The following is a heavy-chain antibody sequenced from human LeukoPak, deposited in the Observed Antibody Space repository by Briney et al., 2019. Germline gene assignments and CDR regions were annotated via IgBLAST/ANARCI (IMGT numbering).Heavy chain of an antibody. CDR3: ATWRVDTAMAPDY. CDR2: INHSGST. J-gene: IGHJ4*02. Sequence: SETLSLTCAVYGVSFSGYYWSWVRQPPGKGLEWIGEINHSGSTNYHPSLKSRVTISVDTSTNHFSWKRSPVPAAETAVYYCATWRVDTAMAPDYWGEGTLVTVSS. D-gene: IGHD5-18*01. CDR1: GVSFSGYY. V-gene: IGHV4-34*01.